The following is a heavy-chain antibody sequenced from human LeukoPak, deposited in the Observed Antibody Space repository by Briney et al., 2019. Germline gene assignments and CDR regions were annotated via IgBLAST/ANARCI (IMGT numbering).Heavy chain of an antibody. Sequence: SVKVSCKASGGTFSSHTISWVRQAPGQGLEWMGRIISILGIANYAQKFQGRVTITADKSTSTAYMELSSLRSEDTAVYYCARDNGYCSSTSCYTGVGWFDPWGQGTLVTVSS. CDR2: IISILGIA. CDR1: GGTFSSHT. J-gene: IGHJ5*02. V-gene: IGHV1-69*04. D-gene: IGHD2-2*02. CDR3: ARDNGYCSSTSCYTGVGWFDP.